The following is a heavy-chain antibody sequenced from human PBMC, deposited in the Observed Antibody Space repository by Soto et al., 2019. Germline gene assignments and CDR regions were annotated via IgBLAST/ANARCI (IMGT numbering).Heavy chain of an antibody. Sequence: QVQLVQSGAEVKKPGASVKVSCKASGYTFTSYAMHWVRQAPGQRLEWMGWINAGNGNTKYSQKFQGRVTITRDTPASTAYMDLSSLRADDTAVYCWARGYGGNCHGFDPWGQGTLVTVSS. CDR1: GYTFTSYA. V-gene: IGHV1-3*01. J-gene: IGHJ5*02. D-gene: IGHD4-17*01. CDR2: INAGNGNT. CDR3: ARGYGGNCHGFDP.